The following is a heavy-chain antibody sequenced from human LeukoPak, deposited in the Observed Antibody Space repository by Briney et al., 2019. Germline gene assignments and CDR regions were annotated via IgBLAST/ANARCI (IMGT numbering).Heavy chain of an antibody. CDR1: GFTFSTYG. J-gene: IGHJ4*02. CDR3: ARVYGDYGRGHFDY. D-gene: IGHD4-17*01. V-gene: IGHV3-21*01. Sequence: GGSLRLSCAASGFTFSTYGVNWVRQAPGKGLEWVSSISSGSSYIYYADSVKGRFTISRDNAKNSLYLQMNSLRADDTAVYYCARVYGDYGRGHFDYWGQGTLVTVSS. CDR2: ISSGSSYI.